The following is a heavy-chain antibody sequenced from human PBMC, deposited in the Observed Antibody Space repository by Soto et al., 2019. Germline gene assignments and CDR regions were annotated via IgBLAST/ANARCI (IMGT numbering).Heavy chain of an antibody. J-gene: IGHJ6*02. CDR3: ARDRIAVAGRISDYYYGMDV. V-gene: IGHV3-53*01. D-gene: IGHD6-19*01. Sequence: GGSLRLSCAASGFTVSSNYMSWVRQAPGKGLEWVSVIYSGGSTYYADSVKGRFTISRDNSKNTLYLQMNSLRAEDTAVYYCARDRIAVAGRISDYYYGMDVWGQGTTVTVSS. CDR2: IYSGGST. CDR1: GFTVSSNY.